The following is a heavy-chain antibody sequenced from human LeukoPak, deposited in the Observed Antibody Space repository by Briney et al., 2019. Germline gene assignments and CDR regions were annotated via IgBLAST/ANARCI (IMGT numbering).Heavy chain of an antibody. V-gene: IGHV3-23*01. CDR2: ISGSGGST. J-gene: IGHJ6*02. CDR3: AKDFTVTPYYYGMDV. D-gene: IGHD4-17*01. CDR1: GFTFSSYA. Sequence: GGSLRLSCAASGFTFSSYAMSWVRQAPGKGLEWVSAISGSGGSTYYADSVKGRFTISRDNSKNTLYLQMNSLRAEDTAVYYCAKDFTVTPYYYGMDVWGQGTTVTVSS.